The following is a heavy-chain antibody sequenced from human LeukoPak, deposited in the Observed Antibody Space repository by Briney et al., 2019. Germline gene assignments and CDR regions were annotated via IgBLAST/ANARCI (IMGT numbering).Heavy chain of an antibody. V-gene: IGHV1-18*01. CDR3: ARDFFHGHCGGLSCFLLDY. D-gene: IGHD2-15*01. CDR1: GYTFTSYG. J-gene: IGHJ4*02. Sequence: VASVKVSCKASGYTFTSYGISWVRQAPGQGLEWMGWISAYNGNTNYAQKLQGRVTMTTDTSTSTAYMELRSLRSDDTAVYYCARDFFHGHCGGLSCFLLDYWGRGSLVTVSS. CDR2: ISAYNGNT.